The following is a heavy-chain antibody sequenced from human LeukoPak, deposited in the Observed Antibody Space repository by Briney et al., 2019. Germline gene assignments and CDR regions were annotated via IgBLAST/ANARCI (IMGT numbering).Heavy chain of an antibody. J-gene: IGHJ6*03. V-gene: IGHV4-39*07. CDR1: GGSISSSSYY. CDR2: IYYSGST. D-gene: IGHD4/OR15-4a*01. Sequence: SETLSLTCTVSGGSISSSSYYWGWIRQPPGKGLEWIGSIYYSGSTNYNPSLKSRVTISVDTSKNQFSLKLSSVTAADTAVYYCARDGLKNYYYYMDVWGKGTTVTVSS. CDR3: ARDGLKNYYYYMDV.